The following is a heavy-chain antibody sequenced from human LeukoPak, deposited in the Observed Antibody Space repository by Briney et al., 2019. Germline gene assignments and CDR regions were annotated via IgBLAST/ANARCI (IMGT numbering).Heavy chain of an antibody. D-gene: IGHD3-16*01. V-gene: IGHV4-34*01. J-gene: IGHJ5*02. CDR2: IYHTGTT. CDR3: ARGQALLYVDLDH. Sequence: PSETLSLTCAVDGGSFSGYYWTWIRQAPGKGLEWIGEIYHTGTTTYNPSLKSRVTISGDTSKNQFSLKLTSVTAADTAVYYCARGQALLYVDLDHWGLGNLVTVPS. CDR1: GGSFSGYY.